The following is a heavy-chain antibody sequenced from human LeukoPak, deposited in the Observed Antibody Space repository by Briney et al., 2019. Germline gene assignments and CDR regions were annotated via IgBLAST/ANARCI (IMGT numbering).Heavy chain of an antibody. CDR3: ARDRRLAGTGDY. V-gene: IGHV3-21*01. Sequence: GGSLRLSCAASGFTFSSYIMNWVRQAPGKGLEWVSSISSSSSYIYYADSVKGRFTISRDNAKNSLYLQMNSLRAEDTAVYYCARDRRLAGTGDYWGQGTLVTVSS. D-gene: IGHD6-19*01. CDR1: GFTFSSYI. CDR2: ISSSSSYI. J-gene: IGHJ4*02.